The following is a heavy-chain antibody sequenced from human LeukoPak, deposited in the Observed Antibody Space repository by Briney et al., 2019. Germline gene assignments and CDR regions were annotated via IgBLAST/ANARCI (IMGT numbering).Heavy chain of an antibody. D-gene: IGHD3-16*01. Sequence: PSETLSRTCSVSGGSISGYYWTWVRQPPGKGLEWIGQIHYSGRADYNPSLKSRITMSVDTSRNQISLKLSSVTAADTAIYYCVRFGVNYDMDVWGQGTTVTVFS. CDR1: GGSISGYY. CDR2: IHYSGRA. CDR3: VRFGVNYDMDV. V-gene: IGHV4-59*01. J-gene: IGHJ6*02.